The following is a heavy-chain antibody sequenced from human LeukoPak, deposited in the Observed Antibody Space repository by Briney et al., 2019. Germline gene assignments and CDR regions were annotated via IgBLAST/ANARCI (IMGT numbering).Heavy chain of an antibody. V-gene: IGHV4-4*02. Sequence: SETLSLTCAVSGGSISSSNWWSWVRQPPGKGLEWIGEIYHSGSTNYNPSLKSRVTISVDKSKNQFSLKLSSVTAADTAVYYCARESAGQQLVQGFYNWFDPWGQGTLVTVSS. J-gene: IGHJ5*02. CDR2: IYHSGST. CDR3: ARESAGQQLVQGFYNWFDP. D-gene: IGHD6-13*01. CDR1: GGSISSSNW.